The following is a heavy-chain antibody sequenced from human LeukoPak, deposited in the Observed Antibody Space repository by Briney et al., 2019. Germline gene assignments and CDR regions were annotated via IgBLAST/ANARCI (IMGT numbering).Heavy chain of an antibody. D-gene: IGHD3-10*01. CDR2: ISYSGTT. CDR1: GGFVSSSSFF. Sequence: SETLSLTCTVSGGFVSSSSFFWGWIRQPPGKGLEWIGSISYSGTTHYNPSLKSRITISLATSKNQFSLKLSSVTAADTAVYYCAGGGNRFGGFYFDYWGQGIQVIVSS. V-gene: IGHV4-39*01. CDR3: AGGGNRFGGFYFDY. J-gene: IGHJ4*02.